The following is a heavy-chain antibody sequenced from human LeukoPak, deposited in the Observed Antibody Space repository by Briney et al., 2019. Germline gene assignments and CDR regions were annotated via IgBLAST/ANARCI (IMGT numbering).Heavy chain of an antibody. V-gene: IGHV3-23*01. CDR1: GFTFSSYA. CDR3: ANGGYCSGAGCYLFDY. Sequence: GGSLRLSCAASGFTFSSYAMSWVRQAPGKGLEWVSGISGSGDSTYYADSVKGRFSISRDNSENTLYLEMNSLRAEDTAIYYCANGGYCSGAGCYLFDYWGQGTLVTVSS. CDR2: ISGSGDST. J-gene: IGHJ4*02. D-gene: IGHD2-15*01.